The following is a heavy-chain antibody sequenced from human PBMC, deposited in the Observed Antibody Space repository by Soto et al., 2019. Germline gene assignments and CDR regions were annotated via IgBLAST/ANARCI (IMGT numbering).Heavy chain of an antibody. CDR1: GFTFSSYW. CDR2: IKQDGSEK. J-gene: IGHJ4*02. V-gene: IGHV3-7*01. Sequence: PGGSLRLSCAASGFTFSSYWMSWVRQAPGKGLEWVANIKQDGSEKYYVDSVKGRFTISRDNAKNSLYLQMNSLRAEDTAVYYCARVYRTIFGVVTLYFDYWGQGTLVTVSS. D-gene: IGHD3-3*01. CDR3: ARVYRTIFGVVTLYFDY.